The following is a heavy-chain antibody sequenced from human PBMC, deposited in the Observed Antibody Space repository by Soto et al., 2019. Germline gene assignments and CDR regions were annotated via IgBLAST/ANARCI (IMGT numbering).Heavy chain of an antibody. CDR2: ISGSDGKA. J-gene: IGHJ4*02. Sequence: EVQLLESGGGLVQPGGSLRLSCAASGFSFSSYAMSWVRQAPGKGLEWVSTISGSDGKAFYADSVKGRFSISRDTSDNMLYLQMTSLRDDDTAVYYCARWSYLDYWGQGARVTVSS. D-gene: IGHD2-15*01. CDR1: GFSFSSYA. CDR3: ARWSYLDY. V-gene: IGHV3-23*01.